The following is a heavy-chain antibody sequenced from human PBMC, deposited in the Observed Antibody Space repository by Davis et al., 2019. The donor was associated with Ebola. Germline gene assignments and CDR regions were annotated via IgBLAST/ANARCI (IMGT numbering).Heavy chain of an antibody. D-gene: IGHD2-2*01. CDR2: INPSGGST. J-gene: IGHJ6*02. CDR3: ARAVVVPYYGMDV. CDR1: GYTFTSYA. Sequence: ASVKVSCKASGYTFTSYAMHWVRQAPGQGLEWMGIINPSGGSTSYAQKFQGRVTMTRDTSTSTVYMELSSLRSEDTAVYYCARAVVVPYYGMDVWGQGTTATVSS. V-gene: IGHV1-46*01.